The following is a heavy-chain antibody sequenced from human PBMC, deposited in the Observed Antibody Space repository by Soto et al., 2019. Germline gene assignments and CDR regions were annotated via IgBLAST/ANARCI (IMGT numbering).Heavy chain of an antibody. Sequence: QVQLVESGGGLVKPGGSLRLSCAASGFTFSDYYMSWIRQAPGKGLEWVSYISSISSYTNYADSVKGRFTIPRNNAKNSLYLQMNSLRAEDTAVYYCARDLNSSSWYLGPKTSADAFDIWGQGTMVTVSS. CDR2: ISSISSYT. J-gene: IGHJ3*02. V-gene: IGHV3-11*06. CDR3: ARDLNSSSWYLGPKTSADAFDI. D-gene: IGHD6-13*01. CDR1: GFTFSDYY.